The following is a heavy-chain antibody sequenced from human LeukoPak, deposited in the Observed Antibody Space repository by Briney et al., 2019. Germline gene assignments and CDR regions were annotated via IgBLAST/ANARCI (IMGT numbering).Heavy chain of an antibody. J-gene: IGHJ6*04. CDR2: ISGSGGST. D-gene: IGHD1-20*01. Sequence: GGSLRLSCAASGFTFSSYAMSWVRQAPGKGLEWVSAISGSGGSTYYADSVKGRFTISRDNSKNTLYLQMNSLRAEDTAVYYCAKGRGRITGTTFLYYYYGMDVWGKGTTVTVSS. CDR3: AKGRGRITGTTFLYYYYGMDV. V-gene: IGHV3-23*01. CDR1: GFTFSSYA.